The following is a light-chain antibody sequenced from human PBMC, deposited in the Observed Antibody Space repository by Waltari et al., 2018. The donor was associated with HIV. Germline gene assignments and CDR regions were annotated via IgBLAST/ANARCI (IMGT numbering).Light chain of an antibody. J-gene: IGLJ2*01. CDR1: SSTLGSNP. CDR2: SNN. CDR3: AAWDDSLNGVV. Sequence: QSVLTPPPSASGTPGQRVPTACSGSSSTLGSNPVTWYQQLPATAPKLLIYSNNQRPSGVPDRFSGSKSGTSASLAIRGLQSEDEADYYCAAWDDSLNGVVFGGGTKLTVL. V-gene: IGLV1-44*01.